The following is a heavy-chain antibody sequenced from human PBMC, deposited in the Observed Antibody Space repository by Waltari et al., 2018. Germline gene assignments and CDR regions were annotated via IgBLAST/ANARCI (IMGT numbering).Heavy chain of an antibody. J-gene: IGHJ4*02. CDR1: GFTFSTYS. V-gene: IGHV3-21*01. Sequence: EVQLVESGGGLVKPGGSLRLSCAASGFTFSTYSMNWVRQAPGKGLGWDSSISSCSSYIYYADSVKGRFTSSRDNAKNSLFLQMNSLRDEDTAVYYCARVGFCGADCYSGDYWGQGTLVTVSS. CDR3: ARVGFCGADCYSGDY. CDR2: ISSCSSYI. D-gene: IGHD2-21*02.